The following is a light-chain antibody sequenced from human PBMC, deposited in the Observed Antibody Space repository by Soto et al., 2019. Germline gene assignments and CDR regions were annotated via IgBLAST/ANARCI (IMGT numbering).Light chain of an antibody. J-gene: IGKJ5*01. Sequence: EIVLTQSPATLSLPPGERATLSCRASQSVSSYLAWYQQKPGQAPRLLIYDASNRATGIPARFSGSGSGTEFTLTISSLGPEDFAVYYCQQYGSSPITFGPGTRLEIK. CDR1: QSVSSY. CDR2: DAS. CDR3: QQYGSSPIT. V-gene: IGKV3-11*01.